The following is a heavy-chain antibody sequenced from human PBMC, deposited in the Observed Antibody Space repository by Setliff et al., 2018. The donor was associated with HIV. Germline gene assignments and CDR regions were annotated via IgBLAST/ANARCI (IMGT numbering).Heavy chain of an antibody. CDR1: GFTFGDSA. CDR2: IRSKAYGGTT. CDR3: TRDWGYCSGGSCYSNQYFQH. Sequence: GGSLRLSCTGSGFTFGDSAMGWVRQAPGKGLEWVGFIRSKAYGGTTEYAASVKGRFTISTDDSKRIAYLQMKSLKTEDTAVYYCTRDWGYCSGGSCYSNQYFQHWGQGTLVTVSS. D-gene: IGHD2-15*01. J-gene: IGHJ1*01. V-gene: IGHV3-49*04.